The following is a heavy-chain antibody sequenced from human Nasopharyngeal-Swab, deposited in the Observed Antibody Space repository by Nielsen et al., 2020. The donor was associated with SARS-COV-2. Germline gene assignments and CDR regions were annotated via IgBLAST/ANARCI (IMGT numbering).Heavy chain of an antibody. V-gene: IGHV3-7*01. D-gene: IGHD2-21*02. CDR1: GFTSSSYW. CDR3: ARGADSAIPWFFYFDY. Sequence: GGSLRLSCAASGFTSSSYWMSWVRQAPGKGLEWVANIKQDGSEKYYVDSVKGRFTISRDNAKNSLYLQMNSLRAEDTAVYYCARGADSAIPWFFYFDYWGQGTLVTVSS. CDR2: IKQDGSEK. J-gene: IGHJ4*02.